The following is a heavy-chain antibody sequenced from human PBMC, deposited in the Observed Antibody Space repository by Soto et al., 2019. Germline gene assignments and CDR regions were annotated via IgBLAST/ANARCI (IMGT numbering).Heavy chain of an antibody. CDR1: GFIFNNYG. J-gene: IGHJ4*02. V-gene: IGHV3-30*18. D-gene: IGHD5-12*01. Sequence: QVQLVESGGGVVQPGRSLRLSCAASGFIFNNYGMHWVRQAPCKGLEWVAIIANDGSNKNYADSVKGRFTISRDNSKNTLDQQMNSLITEDTGIYYCAKAAGPAVAKVTSFHYWGQGTLVTVSS. CDR2: IANDGSNK. CDR3: AKAAGPAVAKVTSFHY.